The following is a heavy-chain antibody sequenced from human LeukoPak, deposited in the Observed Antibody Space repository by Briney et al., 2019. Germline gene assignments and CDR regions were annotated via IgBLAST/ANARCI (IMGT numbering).Heavy chain of an antibody. CDR3: ARTTERGYTYDYFYYYYMDV. CDR2: IYYSGST. J-gene: IGHJ6*03. CDR1: GGSISSYY. Sequence: PSETLSLTCTVSGGSISSYYWSWIRQPPGKGLEWIGYIYYSGSTNYNPSLKSRVTISVDTSKNQFSLKLSSVTAADTAVYYCARTTERGYTYDYFYYYYMDVWGKGTTVTISS. V-gene: IGHV4-59*01. D-gene: IGHD5-18*01.